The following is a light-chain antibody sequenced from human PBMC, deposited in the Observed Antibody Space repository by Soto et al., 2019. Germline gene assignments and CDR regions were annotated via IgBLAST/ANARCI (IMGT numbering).Light chain of an antibody. CDR2: AAS. CDR3: QQSYSTTLT. CDR1: QSISSY. V-gene: IGKV1-39*01. J-gene: IGKJ5*01. Sequence: DLQMPQSPTSLSASXXDRVXITCQASQSISSYLNWDQQKPGKAPKXXSYAASSLQSRVPSRFSGSGSGTYFTLTSSSLQPADFATYYCQQSYSTTLTFGPGTRLEI.